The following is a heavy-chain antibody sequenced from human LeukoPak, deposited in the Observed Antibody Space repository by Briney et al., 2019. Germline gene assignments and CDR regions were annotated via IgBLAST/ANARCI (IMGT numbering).Heavy chain of an antibody. CDR2: IYYSGTT. V-gene: IGHV4-39*01. CDR3: ARRGGRYYIDY. J-gene: IGHJ4*02. D-gene: IGHD3-10*01. CDR1: GFTFSSYA. Sequence: PGGSLRLSCAASGFTFSSYAMSWVRQPPGKELEWIGSIYYSGTTYYNPSLKSRVTISVDTSKNQFSLKLTSVTAADTAVYYCARRGGRYYIDYWGQGTLVTVSS.